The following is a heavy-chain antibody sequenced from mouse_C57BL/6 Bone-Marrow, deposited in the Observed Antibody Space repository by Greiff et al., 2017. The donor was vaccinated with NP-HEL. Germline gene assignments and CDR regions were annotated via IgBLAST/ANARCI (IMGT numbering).Heavy chain of an antibody. CDR3: ARRGFYYYGSSYWYFDV. J-gene: IGHJ1*03. CDR2: IYPRSGNT. V-gene: IGHV1-81*01. Sequence: VQLQESGAELARPGASVKLSCKASGYTFTSYGISWVKQRTGQGLEWIGEIYPRSGNTYYNEKFKGKATLTADKSSSTAYMELRSLTSEDSAVYFCARRGFYYYGSSYWYFDVWGTGTTVTVSS. CDR1: GYTFTSYG. D-gene: IGHD1-1*01.